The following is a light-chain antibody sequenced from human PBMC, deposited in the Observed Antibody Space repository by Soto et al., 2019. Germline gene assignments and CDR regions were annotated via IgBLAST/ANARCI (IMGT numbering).Light chain of an antibody. CDR3: SSYTSSSTRV. V-gene: IGLV2-14*01. CDR1: SSDVGGYNY. Sequence: QSVLTQPASVSGSPGQSITISCTGTSSDVGGYNYVSWYQQHPGKAPKLMIYEVSNRPSGGSNRFSGSKSGNTASLTISGPQAEDEADYYCSSYTSSSTRVFGTGTKLTVL. J-gene: IGLJ1*01. CDR2: EVS.